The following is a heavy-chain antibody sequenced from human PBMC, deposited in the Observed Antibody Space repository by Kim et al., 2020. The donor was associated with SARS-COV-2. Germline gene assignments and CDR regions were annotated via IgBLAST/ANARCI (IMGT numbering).Heavy chain of an antibody. CDR3: ARDLVGVVWFREFYFDY. D-gene: IGHD3-10*01. J-gene: IGHJ4*02. Sequence: VKGRFTTARDNAKNSLYLQMNSLRDEDTAVYYCARDLVGVVWFREFYFDYWGQGTLVTVSS. V-gene: IGHV3-48*02.